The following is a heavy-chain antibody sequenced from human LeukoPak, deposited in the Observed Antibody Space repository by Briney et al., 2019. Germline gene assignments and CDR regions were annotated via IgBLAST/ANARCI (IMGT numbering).Heavy chain of an antibody. CDR3: ARGRYCSSTSCYYFDY. CDR1: GFTFSTYW. D-gene: IGHD2-2*01. CDR2: IKQDGSEK. V-gene: IGHV3-7*01. J-gene: IGHJ4*02. Sequence: GGSLRLSCAASGFTFSTYWMSWVRQAPGKGLEWVASIKQDGSEKYYVDSVKGRFTISRDNAKNSLYLQMNSLRAEDTAVYYCARGRYCSSTSCYYFDYWGQGTLVTVSS.